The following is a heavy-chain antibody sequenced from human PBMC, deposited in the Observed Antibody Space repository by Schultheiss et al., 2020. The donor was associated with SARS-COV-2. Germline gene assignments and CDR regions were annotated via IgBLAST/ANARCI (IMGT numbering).Heavy chain of an antibody. CDR3: ARDGGEQSHAFDI. V-gene: IGHV4-34*01. CDR2: INHSGST. J-gene: IGHJ3*02. CDR1: GGSFSGYY. D-gene: IGHD3-16*01. Sequence: SETLSLTCAVYGGSFSGYYWSWIRQPPGKGLEWIGEINHSGSTNYNPSLRSRVTLSADKSKNQFSLSLTYVTAADTAVYYCARDGGEQSHAFDIWGQGTMVTVSS.